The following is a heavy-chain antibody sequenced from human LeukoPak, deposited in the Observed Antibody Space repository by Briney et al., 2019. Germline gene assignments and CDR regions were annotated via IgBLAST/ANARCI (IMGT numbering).Heavy chain of an antibody. CDR2: ISGSDGST. CDR3: AKHGPYCSGGSCYFIEGNEYYFDY. Sequence: GGSLRLSCAASGFTFSSYAMSWVRQAPGKGLEWVSGISGSDGSTYYADSVKGQFTISRDNPKNTLSLQLNSLRVEDTAVYYCAKHGPYCSGGSCYFIEGNEYYFDYWGQGTRVTVSS. J-gene: IGHJ4*02. D-gene: IGHD2-15*01. CDR1: GFTFSSYA. V-gene: IGHV3-23*01.